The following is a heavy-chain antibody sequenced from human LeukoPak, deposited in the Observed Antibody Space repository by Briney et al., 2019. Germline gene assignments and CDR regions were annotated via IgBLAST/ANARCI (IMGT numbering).Heavy chain of an antibody. CDR2: IYYSGST. CDR1: GGSISSSSYY. V-gene: IGHV4-39*01. CDR3: ARPHSSSWYAS. D-gene: IGHD6-13*01. J-gene: IGHJ5*02. Sequence: SETPSLTCTVSGGSISSSSYYWGWIRQPPGKGLEWIGSIYYSGSTYYNPSLKSRVTISVDTSKNQFSLKLSSVTAADTAVYYCARPHSSSWYASWGQGTLVTVSS.